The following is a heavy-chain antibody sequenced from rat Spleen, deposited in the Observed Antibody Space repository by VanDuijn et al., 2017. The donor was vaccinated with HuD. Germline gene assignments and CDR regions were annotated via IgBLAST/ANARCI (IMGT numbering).Heavy chain of an antibody. D-gene: IGHD5-1*01. CDR1: GFTFSNSY. J-gene: IGHJ2*01. CDR3: TTDRLGADYFDY. CDR2: ISPGGGST. V-gene: IGHV5-27*01. Sequence: EVQLVESGRGLVQPGRSLKLSCAASGFTFSNSYMAWVRQAPTKGLEWVAYISPGGGSTYYRDSVKGRFTISRDNAKTTLYLQMDSLRSEDTATYYCTTDRLGADYFDYWGQGVMVTVSS.